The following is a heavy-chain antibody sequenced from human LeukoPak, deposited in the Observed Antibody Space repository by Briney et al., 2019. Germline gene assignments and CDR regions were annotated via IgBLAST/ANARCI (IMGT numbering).Heavy chain of an antibody. D-gene: IGHD6-13*01. Sequence: SETLSLTCTVSGGSISSSSYYWGWIRQPPGKGLEWIGSIYYSGSTYYNPSLKSRVTISVDTSKNQFSLKLSSVTAADTAVYYCARSDSSSWYQHWGQGTLVTVSS. CDR1: GGSISSSSYY. CDR2: IYYSGST. J-gene: IGHJ1*01. V-gene: IGHV4-39*07. CDR3: ARSDSSSWYQH.